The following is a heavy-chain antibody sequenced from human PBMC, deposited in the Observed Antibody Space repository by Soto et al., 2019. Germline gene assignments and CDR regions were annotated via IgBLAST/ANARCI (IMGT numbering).Heavy chain of an antibody. CDR1: VFIFDNYA. CDR2: ISWDSGTI. D-gene: IGHD2-15*01. CDR3: AKAPEYCSGGACSSMADFDY. J-gene: IGHJ4*02. V-gene: IGHV3-9*01. Sequence: EVQLVESGGGLVQPGGSLRLSCAASVFIFDNYAIHWVRQAPGKGLDWVSGISWDSGTIDYADSVKGRFTISRDNAKCSVYLQMNNLRAEDTAVYYYAKAPEYCSGGACSSMADFDYWGLGTLVTVSS.